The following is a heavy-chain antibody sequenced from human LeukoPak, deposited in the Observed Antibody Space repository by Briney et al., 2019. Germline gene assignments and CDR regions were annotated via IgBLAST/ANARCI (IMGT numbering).Heavy chain of an antibody. CDR2: INTNTENP. V-gene: IGHV7-4-1*02. D-gene: IGHD2-8*01. CDR3: ARMGYCTRATCGGAFDF. J-gene: IGHJ4*02. CDR1: GYTFTSYA. Sequence: GASVKVSCKASGYTFTSYAMNWVRQAPGQGLEWMGWINTNTENPAYAQGFTGRFVFSVDISVSTAYLQINGLEAEDTAVYYCARMGYCTRATCGGAFDFWGQGTLVTVSS.